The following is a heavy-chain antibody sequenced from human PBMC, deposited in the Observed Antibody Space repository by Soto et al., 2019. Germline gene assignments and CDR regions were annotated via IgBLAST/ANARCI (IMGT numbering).Heavy chain of an antibody. CDR1: GGSISSSSYY. CDR3: ARPAEDPYCSSGSCLMGGFDP. Sequence: QLQLQESGPGLGKPSETLSLNCTVSGGSISSSSYYWGWIRQPPGKGLEWIGSIYYSGSTYYNPSRKSLVTISVDTSNNEFSVKLSLVTAVDTAVYYCARPAEDPYCSSGSCLMGGFDPWGQGTLVTVSS. J-gene: IGHJ5*02. D-gene: IGHD2-15*01. V-gene: IGHV4-39*01. CDR2: IYYSGST.